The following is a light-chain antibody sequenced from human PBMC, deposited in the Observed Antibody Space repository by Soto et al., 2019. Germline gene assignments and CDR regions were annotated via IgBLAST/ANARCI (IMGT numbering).Light chain of an antibody. CDR1: SSDVGGYNY. CDR3: QSYDSSLSVV. Sequence: QSALTQPASVSGSPGQSITISCTGTSSDVGGYNYVSWYQQHPGKAPKLMIYEVSNRPSGVPDRFSASRSDSSASLAITGLQAEDEADYYCQSYDSSLSVVFGGGTKLTVL. V-gene: IGLV2-14*01. CDR2: EVS. J-gene: IGLJ2*01.